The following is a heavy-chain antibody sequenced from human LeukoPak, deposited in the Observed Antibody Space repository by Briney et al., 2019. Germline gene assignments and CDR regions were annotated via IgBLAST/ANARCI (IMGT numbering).Heavy chain of an antibody. Sequence: GGSLRLSCATSGFIFSRDWMTWVRQAPGKGPEWVANIKGGGSKKNLMDSVKGRFTISRDNAKNSLYLEMSSLRAEGTAVYYFARDSTPGKSSGYYDPFDIWAKGKKSTLSS. D-gene: IGHD3-22*01. CDR3: ARDSTPGKSSGYYDPFDI. J-gene: IGHJ3*02. CDR2: IKGGGSKK. V-gene: IGHV3-7*03. CDR1: GFIFSRDW.